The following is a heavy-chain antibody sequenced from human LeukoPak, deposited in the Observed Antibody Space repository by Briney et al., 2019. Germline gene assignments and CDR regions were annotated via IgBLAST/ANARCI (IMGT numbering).Heavy chain of an antibody. V-gene: IGHV1-69*13. J-gene: IGHJ5*02. D-gene: IGHD2-2*02. Sequence: GASVKVSCKASGGTFSSYAISWVRQAPGQGLEWMGGIIPIFGAANYAQKFQGRVTITADESTSTAYMGLSSLRSEDTAVYYCARDAQYCSSTSCYTWFDPWGQGTLVTVSS. CDR3: ARDAQYCSSTSCYTWFDP. CDR2: IIPIFGAA. CDR1: GGTFSSYA.